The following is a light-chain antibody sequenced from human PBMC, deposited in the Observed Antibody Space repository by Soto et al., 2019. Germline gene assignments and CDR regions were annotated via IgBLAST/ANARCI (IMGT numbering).Light chain of an antibody. V-gene: IGLV1-36*01. CDR2: YDN. J-gene: IGLJ1*01. CDR1: SSNIGNNA. Sequence: QSVLTQPPSVSEAPRQRVTISCPGSSSNIGNNAVNWYQQLPGQAPKIVIYYDNLLTSGVSDRFSGSKSGISASLAISDLQSDDEADYYCASWDDSLNAYVFGPGTKV. CDR3: ASWDDSLNAYV.